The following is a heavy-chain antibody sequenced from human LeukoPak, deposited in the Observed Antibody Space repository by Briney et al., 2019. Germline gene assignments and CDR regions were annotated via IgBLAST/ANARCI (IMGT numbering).Heavy chain of an antibody. V-gene: IGHV4-34*01. Sequence: SETLSLTCAVYGGSFSGYYWSWIRQPPGKGLEWIGEINHSGSTNYNPSLKSRVTISVDTSKNQFSLKLSSVTAADTAVYYCARTPSYYYDSGGAIWGQGTLVTVSS. J-gene: IGHJ4*02. CDR1: GGSFSGYY. CDR3: ARTPSYYYDSGGAI. D-gene: IGHD3-22*01. CDR2: INHSGST.